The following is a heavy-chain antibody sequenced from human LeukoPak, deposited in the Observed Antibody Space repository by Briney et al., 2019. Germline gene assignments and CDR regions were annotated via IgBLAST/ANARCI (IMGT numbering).Heavy chain of an antibody. CDR3: ARASPRYSSGWYGTHYGMDV. Sequence: PSETLSLTCTVSGGSISSYYWSWIRQPPGKGLEWIGYIYYSGSTNYNPSLKSRVTISVDTSKNQFSLKLSSVTAADTAVYYCARASPRYSSGWYGTHYGMDVWGQGTTVTVSS. CDR1: GGSISSYY. D-gene: IGHD6-19*01. V-gene: IGHV4-59*01. CDR2: IYYSGST. J-gene: IGHJ6*02.